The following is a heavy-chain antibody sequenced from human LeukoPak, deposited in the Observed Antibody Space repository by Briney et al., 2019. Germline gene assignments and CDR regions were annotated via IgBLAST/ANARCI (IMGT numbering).Heavy chain of an antibody. V-gene: IGHV4-38-2*02. CDR3: ARDRQLLWFGELLYGYNWFDP. Sequence: SETLSLTCTVSGYSISSGYYWGWIRQPPGKGLEWIGSIYHSGSTYYNPSLKSRVTISVDTSKNQFSLKLSSVTAADTAVYYCARDRQLLWFGELLYGYNWFDPWGQGTLVTVSS. CDR1: GYSISSGYY. J-gene: IGHJ5*02. CDR2: IYHSGST. D-gene: IGHD3-10*01.